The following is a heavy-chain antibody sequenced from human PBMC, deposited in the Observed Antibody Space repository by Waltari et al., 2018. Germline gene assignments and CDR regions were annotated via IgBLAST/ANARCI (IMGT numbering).Heavy chain of an antibody. Sequence: QVQLVQSGAEVKKPGASVKVSCKASGYTFTSYGTSWVRQAPGQGLEWMGWVSAYNGNTNYAQKLQGRVTMTTDTSTSTAYMELRSLRSDDTAVYYCTRDSSGYYSSHYYYGMDVWGQGTTVTVSS. V-gene: IGHV1-18*01. CDR2: VSAYNGNT. CDR3: TRDSSGYYSSHYYYGMDV. J-gene: IGHJ6*02. D-gene: IGHD3-22*01. CDR1: GYTFTSYG.